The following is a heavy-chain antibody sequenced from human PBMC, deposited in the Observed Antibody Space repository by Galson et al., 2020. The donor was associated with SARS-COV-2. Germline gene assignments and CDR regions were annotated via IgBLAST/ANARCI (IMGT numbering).Heavy chain of an antibody. CDR1: GGSISSGDYY. CDR2: IYYSGST. J-gene: IGHJ4*02. Sequence: SETLSLTCTVSGGSISSGDYYWSWIRQPPGKGLEWIGYIYYSGSTYYNPSLKSRVTVSVDTSKRQFSLKLNYVTVADTAVYYCERTGDYDFWRDSPQGFDSWGQGTQVTVSS. CDR3: ERTGDYDFWRDSPQGFDS. V-gene: IGHV4-30-4*01. D-gene: IGHD3-3*01.